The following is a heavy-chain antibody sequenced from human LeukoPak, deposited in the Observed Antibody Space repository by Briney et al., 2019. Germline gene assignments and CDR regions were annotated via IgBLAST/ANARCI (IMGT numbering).Heavy chain of an antibody. CDR1: GFPFSNYW. V-gene: IGHV3-7*01. Sequence: GGSLRLSCAGSGFPFSNYWMAWVRQAPGKGLEWVANMKEDGGEINYVDSVKGRFTIFSDNAKNSLDLQMNSLTADDTAVYYCVRDRGYSTFDYWGQGTLVIVSS. D-gene: IGHD4-23*01. CDR3: VRDRGYSTFDY. CDR2: MKEDGGEI. J-gene: IGHJ4*02.